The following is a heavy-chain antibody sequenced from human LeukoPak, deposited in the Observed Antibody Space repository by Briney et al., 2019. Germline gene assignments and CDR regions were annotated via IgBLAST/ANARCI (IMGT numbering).Heavy chain of an antibody. V-gene: IGHV4-4*07. CDR3: ARVSYLLAAAGTSYYYGMDV. D-gene: IGHD6-13*01. Sequence: SETLSLTCTVAGGSISSYYWSWIRQPAGKGLEWIGRIYTSGSTNYNPSLKSRVTMSVDTSKNQFSLKLSSVTAADTAVYYCARVSYLLAAAGTSYYYGMDVWGQGTTVTVSS. J-gene: IGHJ6*02. CDR1: GGSISSYY. CDR2: IYTSGST.